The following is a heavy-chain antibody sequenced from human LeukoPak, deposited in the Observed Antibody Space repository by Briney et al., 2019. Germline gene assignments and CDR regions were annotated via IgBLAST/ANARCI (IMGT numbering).Heavy chain of an antibody. J-gene: IGHJ4*02. Sequence: GGSLRLSCAASGFTLSNYAMSWVRQAPGKGLEWVSLISGSGDNTFYADSVKGRFTISRDNSKNTLYLQMNSLGAEDTAVYYCAKIMVRGNHCFDYWGQGTLVTVSS. CDR3: AKIMVRGNHCFDY. CDR2: ISGSGDNT. V-gene: IGHV3-23*01. CDR1: GFTLSNYA. D-gene: IGHD3-10*01.